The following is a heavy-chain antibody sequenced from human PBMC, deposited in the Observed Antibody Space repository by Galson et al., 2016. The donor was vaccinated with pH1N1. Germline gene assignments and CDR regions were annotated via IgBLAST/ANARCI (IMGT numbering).Heavy chain of an antibody. CDR2: VYHSGTA. Sequence: SETLSLTCGVSGFHITNTNWWGWIRQPPGEGLEWIGSVYHSGTAYYNPSLKSRVTISVDTSKNQFSVKLRSVTAADTAVYYCARHDYWNSLDYWSQGIQVTV. CDR1: GFHITNTNW. D-gene: IGHD1-7*01. J-gene: IGHJ4*02. V-gene: IGHV4-38-2*01. CDR3: ARHDYWNSLDY.